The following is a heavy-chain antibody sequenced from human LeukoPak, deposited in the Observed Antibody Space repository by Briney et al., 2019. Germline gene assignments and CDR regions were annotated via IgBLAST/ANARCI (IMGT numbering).Heavy chain of an antibody. Sequence: GGSLRLSCAASGFTFSNYAMSWVRQAAGKGLEWVSAISASDGSTYYADSVKGRFTISRDNSKNTPYLQMNSLRAEDTAVYYCAKPADSGRYRDFDYWGQGTLVTVSS. CDR2: ISASDGST. CDR1: GFTFSNYA. V-gene: IGHV3-23*01. CDR3: AKPADSGRYRDFDY. J-gene: IGHJ4*02. D-gene: IGHD1-26*01.